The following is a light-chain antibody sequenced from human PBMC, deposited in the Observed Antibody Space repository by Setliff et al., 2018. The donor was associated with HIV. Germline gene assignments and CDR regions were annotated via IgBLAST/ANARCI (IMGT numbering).Light chain of an antibody. CDR1: SSDLGSYHL. CDR3: CSYVAGSHYV. Sequence: LTQPASVSGSPGQSITISCTGTSSDLGSYHLVSWYQHHPGKAPKLMIYEGSQRPSGVSTRFSGSTSGDTASLTIAGLQAEDEADYYCCSYVAGSHYVFGTGTKVT. CDR2: EGS. V-gene: IGLV2-23*01. J-gene: IGLJ1*01.